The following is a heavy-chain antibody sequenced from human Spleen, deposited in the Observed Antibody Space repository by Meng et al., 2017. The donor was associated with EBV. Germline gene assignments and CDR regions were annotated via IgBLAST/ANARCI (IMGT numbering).Heavy chain of an antibody. V-gene: IGHV1-69*06. J-gene: IGHJ4*02. CDR1: GGTFSSYA. CDR2: ISPIFGTA. Sequence: QVQLVQSGADVKKPGSSVKVSCKASGGTFSSYAITWVRQAPGQGLEWMRGISPIFGTANYAQKFQGRVTITADKSTSTAYMELDSLKSEDTAVYYCARGPRTGGYDYWGQGTLVTVSS. CDR3: ARGPRTGGYDY. D-gene: IGHD1-1*01.